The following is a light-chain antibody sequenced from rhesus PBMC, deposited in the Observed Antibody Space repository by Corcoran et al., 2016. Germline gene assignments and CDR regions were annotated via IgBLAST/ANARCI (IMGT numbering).Light chain of an antibody. J-gene: IGKJ1*01. CDR1: QDISRY. Sequence: DIQMTQSSSYLSASVGDTVTITCRASQDISRYLNWFQQKPGTDPKLLIYTASNLENGVPSMFSGSESGTDFTSTIRSLQPEDFASYYCLQQNSCPRTFGQGPKVEIK. CDR3: LQQNSCPRT. V-gene: IGKV1-28*02. CDR2: TAS.